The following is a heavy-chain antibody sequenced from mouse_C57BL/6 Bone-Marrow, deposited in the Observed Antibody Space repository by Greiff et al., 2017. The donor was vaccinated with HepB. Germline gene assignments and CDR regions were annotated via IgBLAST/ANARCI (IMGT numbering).Heavy chain of an antibody. CDR3: ARDGYYVPRVAY. J-gene: IGHJ3*01. CDR2: IDPANGNT. CDR1: GFNIKNTY. D-gene: IGHD2-3*01. V-gene: IGHV14-3*01. Sequence: EVKVVESVAELVRPGASVKLSCTASGFNIKNTYMHWVKQRPEQGLEWIGRIDPANGNTKYAPKFQGKATITADPSSNTAYLQLSSLTSEDTAIYYCARDGYYVPRVAYWGQGTLVTVSA.